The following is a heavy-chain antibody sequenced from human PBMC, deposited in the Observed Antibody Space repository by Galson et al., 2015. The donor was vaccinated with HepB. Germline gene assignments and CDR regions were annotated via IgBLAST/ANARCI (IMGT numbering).Heavy chain of an antibody. Sequence: SLRLSCAASGFTFSSYDMHWVRQATGKGLEWVSAIGTAGDTYYPGSVKGRFTISRENAKNSLYLQMNSLRAGDTAVYYCARGEGQQLVHYYGMDVWGQGTTVTVSS. V-gene: IGHV3-13*04. CDR2: IGTAGDT. D-gene: IGHD6-13*01. CDR3: ARGEGQQLVHYYGMDV. CDR1: GFTFSSYD. J-gene: IGHJ6*02.